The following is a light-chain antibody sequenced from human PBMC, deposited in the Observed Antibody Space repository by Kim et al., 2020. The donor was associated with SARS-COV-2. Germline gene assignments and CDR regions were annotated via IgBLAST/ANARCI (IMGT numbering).Light chain of an antibody. V-gene: IGKV3-15*01. J-gene: IGKJ1*01. Sequence: EIVMTQSPATLSVSPGERATLSCRASQSVSSNLAWYQQKPGQAPRLLIYGASTRATGIPARFSGSGSGTEFTLTISSLQSEDFAIYYCQQYNNCSLFGQGTKVEIK. CDR1: QSVSSN. CDR3: QQYNNCSL. CDR2: GAS.